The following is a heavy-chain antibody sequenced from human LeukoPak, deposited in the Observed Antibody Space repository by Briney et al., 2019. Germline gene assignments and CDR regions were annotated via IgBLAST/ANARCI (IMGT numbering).Heavy chain of an antibody. V-gene: IGHV1-69*01. D-gene: IGHD5-24*01. CDR2: IIPIFGTA. J-gene: IGHJ3*02. CDR1: GGTFSSYG. CDR3: ARADGYRAPGAFDI. Sequence: SVKVSCKASGGTFSSYGISWVRQAPGQGLEWMGGIIPIFGTANYAQKFQGRVTITADESTSTAYMELSSLRSEDTAVYYCARADGYRAPGAFDIWGQGTMVTVSS.